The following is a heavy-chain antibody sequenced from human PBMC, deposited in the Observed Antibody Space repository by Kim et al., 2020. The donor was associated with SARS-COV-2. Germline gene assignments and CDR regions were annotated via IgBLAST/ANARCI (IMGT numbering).Heavy chain of an antibody. CDR2: SK. V-gene: IGHV3-66*01. CDR3: ARGVAVAGFDY. J-gene: IGHJ4*02. Sequence: SKYYADSVKRRFTISRDNSKNTLYLQMNSLRAEDTAVYYCARGVAVAGFDYWGQGTLVTVSS. D-gene: IGHD6-13*01.